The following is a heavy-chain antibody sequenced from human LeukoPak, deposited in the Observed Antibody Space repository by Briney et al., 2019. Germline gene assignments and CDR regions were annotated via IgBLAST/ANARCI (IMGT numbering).Heavy chain of an antibody. D-gene: IGHD3-22*01. J-gene: IGHJ4*02. CDR2: ISWNSGSI. V-gene: IGHV3-9*01. CDR3: AKETPLNYYDSSGPIDY. Sequence: GGSLRLSCAASGFTFDDYAMHWVRQAPGKGLEWVSGISWNSGSIGYADSVKGRFTISRDNAKNSLYLQMNSLRAKDTALYYCAKETPLNYYDSSGPIDYWGQGTLVTVSS. CDR1: GFTFDDYA.